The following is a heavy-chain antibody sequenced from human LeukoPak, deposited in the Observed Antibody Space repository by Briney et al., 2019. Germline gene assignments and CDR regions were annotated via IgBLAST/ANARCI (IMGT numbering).Heavy chain of an antibody. D-gene: IGHD4-11*01. J-gene: IGHJ4*02. CDR2: INRYGSA. V-gene: IGHV4-34*01. CDR3: ARDSPYSPHDS. Sequence: SETPSLTCAVYGGSFNTFYWSWIRPPPGKGLEWIGQINRYGSANYNPSLKSRVAISLDTSKNQFSLKVTSVTAADTAVYYCARDSPYSPHDSWGQGTLVTVSS. CDR1: GGSFNTFY.